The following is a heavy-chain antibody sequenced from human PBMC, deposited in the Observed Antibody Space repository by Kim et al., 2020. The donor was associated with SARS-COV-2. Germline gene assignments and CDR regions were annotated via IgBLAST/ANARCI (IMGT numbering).Heavy chain of an antibody. V-gene: IGHV4-34*01. CDR2: INHSGST. D-gene: IGHD6-19*01. CDR3: ARGGGRAYYSSGWWVY. Sequence: SETLSLTCAVYGGSFSGYYWSWIRQPPGKGLEWIGEINHSGSTNYNPSLKSRVTISVDTSKNQFPLKLSSVTAADTAVYYCARGGGRAYYSSGWWVYWGQGTLVTVSS. CDR1: GGSFSGYY. J-gene: IGHJ4*02.